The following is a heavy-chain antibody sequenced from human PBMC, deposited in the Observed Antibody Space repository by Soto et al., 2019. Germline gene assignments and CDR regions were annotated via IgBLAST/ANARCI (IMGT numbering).Heavy chain of an antibody. J-gene: IGHJ6*02. CDR2: IYYSGST. Sequence: QVQLQESGPGLVKPSQTLSLTCTVSGGSISSGGYYWSWIRQHPGKGLEWIGYIYYSGSTYYNPSLPSRVPIAVDTSQNQFALKVRSGTAADTAVYYCAASCVGCGGFNYYGMDVWGQGPTVTVSS. CDR1: GGSISSGGYY. V-gene: IGHV4-31*03. D-gene: IGHD2-21*01. CDR3: AASCVGCGGFNYYGMDV.